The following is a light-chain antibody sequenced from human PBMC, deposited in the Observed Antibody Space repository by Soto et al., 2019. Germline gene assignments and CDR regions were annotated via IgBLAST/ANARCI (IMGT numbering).Light chain of an antibody. CDR2: AES. J-gene: IGKJ3*01. Sequence: IQLTQSPSSLSASVGDRVTITCRASQATSFYLAWYQQNPRTPPKLLIYAESTLQSGVPSRFSGSGSGTNFTLTINSLQPEDFSTYYCQKDNSYPPFTFGPGTKVDIK. V-gene: IGKV1-9*01. CDR3: QKDNSYPPFT. CDR1: QATSFY.